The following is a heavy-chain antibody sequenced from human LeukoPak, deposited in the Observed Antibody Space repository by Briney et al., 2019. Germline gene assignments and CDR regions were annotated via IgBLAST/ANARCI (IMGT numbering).Heavy chain of an antibody. J-gene: IGHJ4*02. D-gene: IGHD2-2*01. CDR1: GASISSGGHY. CDR2: IYYSGST. Sequence: SETLSLTCTVSGASISSGGHYWSWLRQHPGKGLEWIGYIYYSGSTYYNPSLKSRVTMSVDTSKNQFSLNLSSVTAADTAVYYCARGGVPAAIAYWGQGTLVTVSS. V-gene: IGHV4-31*03. CDR3: ARGGVPAAIAY.